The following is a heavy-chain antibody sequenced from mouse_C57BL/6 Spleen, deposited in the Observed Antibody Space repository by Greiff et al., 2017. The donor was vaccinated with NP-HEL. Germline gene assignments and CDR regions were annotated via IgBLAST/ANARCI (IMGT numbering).Heavy chain of an antibody. D-gene: IGHD2-1*01. V-gene: IGHV1-61*01. J-gene: IGHJ4*01. CDR2: IHPSDSET. CDR1: GYTFTSYW. CDR3: ALLWHYYAMDY. Sequence: QVQLQQPGAELVRPGSSVKLSCKASGYTFTSYWMDWVKQRPGQGLEWIGNIHPSDSETHYNQKFKDKATLTVDKSSSTAYMQLSSLTSEDSAVYYCALLWHYYAMDYWGQGTSVTVSS.